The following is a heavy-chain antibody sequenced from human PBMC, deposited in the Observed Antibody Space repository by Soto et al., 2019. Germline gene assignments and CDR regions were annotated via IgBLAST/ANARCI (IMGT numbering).Heavy chain of an antibody. CDR3: ARGRLGRLGVYGSTIRYRPGRWFDP. CDR1: GGSFSGYY. Sequence: PSETLSLTCAVYGGSFSGYYWSWIRQPPGKGLEWIGEINHSGSTNYNPSLKSRVTISVDTSKNQFSLKLSSVTAADTAVYYCARGRLGRLGVYGSTIRYRPGRWFDPRGQGTLVTVSS. CDR2: INHSGST. J-gene: IGHJ5*02. V-gene: IGHV4-34*01. D-gene: IGHD2-2*01.